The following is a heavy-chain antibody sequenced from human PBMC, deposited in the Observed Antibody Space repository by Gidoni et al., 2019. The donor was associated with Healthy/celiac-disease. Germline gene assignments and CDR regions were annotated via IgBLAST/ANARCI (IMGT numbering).Heavy chain of an antibody. Sequence: EVPLLESGGGLVQPGGSLSLSCAASGFTFSSYARSWVRQAPGTGLEWCSAIRGSGGSTYYADSVKGRFTISRDNSKNTRYLQMNSLRAEDTAVYYCANCRRSHYYYGMDVWGQGTTVTVSS. CDR1: GFTFSSYA. CDR2: IRGSGGST. V-gene: IGHV3-23*01. J-gene: IGHJ6*02. CDR3: ANCRRSHYYYGMDV.